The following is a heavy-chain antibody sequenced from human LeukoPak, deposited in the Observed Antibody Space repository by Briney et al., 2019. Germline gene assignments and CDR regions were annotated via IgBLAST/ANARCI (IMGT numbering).Heavy chain of an antibody. D-gene: IGHD4-17*01. CDR3: ARNMDGDYDGRYGMDV. CDR1: GFTFSSYS. CDR2: ISSSSSTI. Sequence: GGSLRLSCAASGFTFSSYSMNWVRQAPGKGLEWVSYISSSSSTIYYADSVKGRFTISRDNAKNSLYLQMNSLRAEDTAVYYCARNMDGDYDGRYGMDVWGQGTTVTVSS. J-gene: IGHJ6*02. V-gene: IGHV3-48*04.